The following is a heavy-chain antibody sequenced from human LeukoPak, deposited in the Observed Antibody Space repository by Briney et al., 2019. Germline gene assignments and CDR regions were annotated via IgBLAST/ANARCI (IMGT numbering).Heavy chain of an antibody. Sequence: AGGSLRLSCAASGFTFSSYAMSWVRQAPGKGLEWVSAISGSGGSTYYADSVKGRFTISRDNSKNTLYLQMNSLRAEDTAVYYCAKDRKGGRLVNYYWGQGTLVTASS. CDR1: GFTFSSYA. J-gene: IGHJ4*02. CDR3: AKDRKGGRLVNYY. V-gene: IGHV3-23*01. CDR2: ISGSGGST. D-gene: IGHD6-19*01.